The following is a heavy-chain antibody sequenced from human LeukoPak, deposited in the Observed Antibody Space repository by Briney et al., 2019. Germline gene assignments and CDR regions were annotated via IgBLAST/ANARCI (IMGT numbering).Heavy chain of an antibody. Sequence: ASVKVSCKASGYIFTTYGVTWVRQAPGQGLEWIGWISVYNGITNYAQNLHGRVTMTTDTSTNTAYMELRSLRSDDTAVYYCARTAMERSIMDRGLTTEEVDFWGQGTLVTVSS. D-gene: IGHD3-10*01. V-gene: IGHV1-18*01. J-gene: IGHJ4*02. CDR2: ISVYNGIT. CDR1: GYIFTTYG. CDR3: ARTAMERSIMDRGLTTEEVDF.